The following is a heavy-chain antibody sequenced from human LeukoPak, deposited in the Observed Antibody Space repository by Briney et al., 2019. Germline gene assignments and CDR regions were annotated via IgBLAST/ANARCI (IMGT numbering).Heavy chain of an antibody. CDR1: GGSISSSNW. J-gene: IGHJ6*04. Sequence: SGTLSLTCAVSGGSISSSNWWSWVRQPPGKGLEWIGEIYHSGSTNYNPSLKSRVTISVDKSKNQFSLKLSSVTAADTAVYYCARDDHIVVVPAGMNSGGYYYYYGMDVWGKGTTVTVSS. CDR2: IYHSGST. CDR3: ARDDHIVVVPAGMNSGGYYYYYGMDV. D-gene: IGHD2-2*01. V-gene: IGHV4-4*02.